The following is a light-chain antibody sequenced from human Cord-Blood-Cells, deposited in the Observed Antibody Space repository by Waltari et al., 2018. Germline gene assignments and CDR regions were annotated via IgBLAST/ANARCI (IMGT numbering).Light chain of an antibody. Sequence: DIQMNQSPSSLSASVGDRVTIPCRASQSISSYLNWYQQKPGKAPKLLIYAASSLQSGVPSRFSGSGSGTDFTLTISSLQPEDFATYYCQQSYSTPMYTFGQGTKLEIK. CDR1: QSISSY. CDR2: AAS. CDR3: QQSYSTPMYT. V-gene: IGKV1-39*01. J-gene: IGKJ2*01.